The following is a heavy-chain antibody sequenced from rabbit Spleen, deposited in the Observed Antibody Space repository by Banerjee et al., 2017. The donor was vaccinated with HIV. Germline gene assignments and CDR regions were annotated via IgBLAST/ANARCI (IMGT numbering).Heavy chain of an antibody. V-gene: IGHV1S7*01. CDR1: GFSFSNKA. CDR3: AREDVGGSVSL. Sequence: QLVESGGGLVRPEGSLKLSCKASGFSFSNKAVMCWVRQAPGKGLEWIGDIYPVFGITNYANWVKGRFTISSDNAQNTVDLQMNSLTPADTATYFCAREDVGGSVSLWGPGTLVTVS. J-gene: IGHJ4*01. D-gene: IGHD1-1*01. CDR2: IYPVFGIT.